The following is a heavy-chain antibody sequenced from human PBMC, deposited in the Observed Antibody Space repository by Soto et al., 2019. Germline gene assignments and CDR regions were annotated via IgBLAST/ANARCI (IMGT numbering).Heavy chain of an antibody. CDR2: MSYDGSHE. CDR3: AKGSVLRVVEAPLAILGGVDV. J-gene: IGHJ6*02. V-gene: IGHV3-33*06. D-gene: IGHD2-8*01. Sequence: GGSLRLSCVASGFTFSSYVMHWVRQAPGKGLEWVAVMSYDGSHEYYADSVKGRFTISRDNSKTILYLQMNSLRLEDTAVYYCAKGSVLRVVEAPLAILGGVDVWGQGAMVTVSS. CDR1: GFTFSSYV.